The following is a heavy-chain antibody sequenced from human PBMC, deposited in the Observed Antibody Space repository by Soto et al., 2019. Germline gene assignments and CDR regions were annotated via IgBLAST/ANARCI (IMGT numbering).Heavy chain of an antibody. CDR3: ARENGEYSGYDCGY. Sequence: GGSLRLSCAASGFTFSSYSMNWVRQAPGKGLEWVSYISSSSSTIYYADSVKGRFNISRDNAKNSLYLQMNSLRAEDTAVYYCARENGEYSGYDCGYWGQGTLVTVSS. J-gene: IGHJ4*02. CDR2: ISSSSSTI. V-gene: IGHV3-48*01. D-gene: IGHD5-12*01. CDR1: GFTFSSYS.